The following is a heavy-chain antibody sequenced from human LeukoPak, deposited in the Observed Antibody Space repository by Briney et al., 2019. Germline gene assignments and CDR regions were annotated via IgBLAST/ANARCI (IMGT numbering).Heavy chain of an antibody. D-gene: IGHD3-22*01. CDR3: ARDLVYYDSSGYPLN. V-gene: IGHV1-2*02. Sequence: GASVKVSCKASGYTFTGYYMHWVRQAPGQVLEWMGWINPNSGGTNYAQKFQGRVTMTRDTSISTAYMELSRLRSDDTAVYYCARDLVYYDSSGYPLNWGQGTLVTVSS. CDR1: GYTFTGYY. CDR2: INPNSGGT. J-gene: IGHJ4*02.